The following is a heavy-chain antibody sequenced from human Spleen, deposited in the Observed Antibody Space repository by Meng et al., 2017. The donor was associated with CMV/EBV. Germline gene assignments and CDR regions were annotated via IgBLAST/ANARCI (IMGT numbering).Heavy chain of an antibody. CDR2: IKQDGSEK. CDR3: ARAGGDYCSSTSCYPPYYFDY. V-gene: IGHV3-7*01. J-gene: IGHJ4*02. Sequence: GGSLRLSCAASGFTFSDYYMNWVRQAPGKGLEWVANIKQDGSEKYYVDSVKGRFTISRDNAKNSLYLQMNSLRAEDTAVYYCARAGGDYCSSTSCYPPYYFDYWGQGTLVTVSS. D-gene: IGHD2-2*01. CDR1: GFTFSDYY.